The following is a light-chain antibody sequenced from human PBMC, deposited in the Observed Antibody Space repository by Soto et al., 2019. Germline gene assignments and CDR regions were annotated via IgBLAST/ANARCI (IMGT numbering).Light chain of an antibody. J-gene: IGKJ5*01. V-gene: IGKV3-20*01. CDR1: QSLTNRF. Sequence: EFWLTQYPGTLSLSPGERATLSCRASQSLTNRFIAWYQKRPGKAPRLLIYDTSSRASGIPERLSGSGSGTDFTITISRLQPEDFAVFYCQQYGTSQIIFGQGTRLEIK. CDR2: DTS. CDR3: QQYGTSQII.